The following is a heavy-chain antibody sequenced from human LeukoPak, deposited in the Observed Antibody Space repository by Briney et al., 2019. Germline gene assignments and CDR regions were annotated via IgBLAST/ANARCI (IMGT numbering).Heavy chain of an antibody. V-gene: IGHV5-51*01. CDR3: VRHGLGSSWFGFDY. D-gene: IGHD6-13*01. CDR1: GYTFTTYW. CDR2: IYPVDSDP. J-gene: IGHJ4*02. Sequence: GESLKISCKGSGYTFTTYWIGWVRQMPGKGLEWMGIIYPVDSDPRYRPSFQGQVTISADKSISTAYLQWSSLKASDSAMYYCVRHGLGSSWFGFDYWGQGTLVTVSS.